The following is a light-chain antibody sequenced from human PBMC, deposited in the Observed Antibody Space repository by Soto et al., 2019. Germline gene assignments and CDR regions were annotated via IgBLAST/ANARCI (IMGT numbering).Light chain of an antibody. V-gene: IGKV4-1*01. CDR1: QGVLYSSNNKNY. Sequence: DIVMTQSPDALAVSLGERATINWKSSQGVLYSSNNKNYLAWYQQKPGQPPTLLIYWASTRESGVPDRFSGSGSGTDFTLTISSLQAEDVAVYYCQQYYSTPWTFGQGTKV. CDR3: QQYYSTPWT. CDR2: WAS. J-gene: IGKJ1*01.